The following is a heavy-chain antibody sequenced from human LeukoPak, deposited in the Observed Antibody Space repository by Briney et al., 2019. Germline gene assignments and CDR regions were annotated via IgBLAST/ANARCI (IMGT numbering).Heavy chain of an antibody. D-gene: IGHD4-17*01. J-gene: IGHJ5*02. CDR3: ARLMTTVTTGWFDP. V-gene: IGHV4-4*07. CDR2: IYTSGST. CDR1: GGSISSYY. Sequence: SETLSLTCTVSGGSISSYYWSWIRQPAGKGLEWIGRIYTSGSTNYNPSLKSRVTMSVGTSKNQFSLKLSSVTAADTAVYYCARLMTTVTTGWFDPWGQGTLVTVSS.